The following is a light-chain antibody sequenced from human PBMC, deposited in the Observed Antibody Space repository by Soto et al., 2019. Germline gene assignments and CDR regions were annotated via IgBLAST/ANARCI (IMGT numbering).Light chain of an antibody. CDR2: EVS. CDR1: TNDYGGYKY. V-gene: IGLV2-14*01. Sequence: QSALTQPASVSGSPGQSITISCTGTTNDYGGYKYVSWYQQHPGKVPQLMIYEVSTRPSGVSNRFSGSKSGNTASLTISGLQAEDEADYYCSSYTSGNTLVFGTGTKLTVL. J-gene: IGLJ1*01. CDR3: SSYTSGNTLV.